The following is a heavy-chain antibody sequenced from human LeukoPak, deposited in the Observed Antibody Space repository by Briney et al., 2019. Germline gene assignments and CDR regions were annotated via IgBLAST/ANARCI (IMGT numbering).Heavy chain of an antibody. J-gene: IGHJ6*02. CDR2: IYPGDSDT. CDR1: GYSFTSYW. V-gene: IGHV5-51*01. Sequence: GESLKISCKGSGYSFTSYWIGWVRQMPGKGLEWMGIIYPGDSDTRYSPSFQGQVTISADKSISTAYLQWSSLKASDTAMYYCARSPGDSSGYYSYYYYGMDVWGQGTTVTVSS. CDR3: ARSPGDSSGYYSYYYYGMDV. D-gene: IGHD3-22*01.